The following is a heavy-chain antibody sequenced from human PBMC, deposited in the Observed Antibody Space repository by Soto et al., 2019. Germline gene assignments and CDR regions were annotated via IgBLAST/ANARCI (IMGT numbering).Heavy chain of an antibody. CDR1: GYTFTSYD. CDR2: MNPNSVNT. V-gene: IGHV1-8*01. D-gene: IGHD2-15*01. Sequence: QVQLVQSGAEVKKPGASVKVSCKASGYTFTSYDINWGRQATGQGLEWMGWMNPNSVNTGYAQKFQGRVTMTRNTSIRTAYIELSSLRSEDTAVYYCARGWWDSTGGVDYWGQGTLVTVSS. J-gene: IGHJ4*02. CDR3: ARGWWDSTGGVDY.